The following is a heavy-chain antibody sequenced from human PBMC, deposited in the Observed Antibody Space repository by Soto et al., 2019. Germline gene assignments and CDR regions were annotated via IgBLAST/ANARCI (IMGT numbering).Heavy chain of an antibody. CDR3: ARQVSVSGFEYYFDQ. CDR1: GDSISSSGYY. V-gene: IGHV4-39*01. Sequence: QLHMQESGPGPVKPSETLSLTCTVSGDSISSSGYYWAWIRQPPGKGLEWIGNIDYSGSTYYNPSHKSPVAFSVDTSKNQFSLKVTSVTAADTAVYYCARQVSVSGFEYYFDQWGQGTLVTVSS. J-gene: IGHJ4*02. D-gene: IGHD6-19*01. CDR2: IDYSGST.